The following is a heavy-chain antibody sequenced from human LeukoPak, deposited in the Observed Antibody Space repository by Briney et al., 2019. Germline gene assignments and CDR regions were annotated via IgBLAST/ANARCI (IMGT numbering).Heavy chain of an antibody. D-gene: IGHD3-22*01. CDR3: ARGRRVVVHGWFDP. CDR2: IIPIFGTA. V-gene: IGHV1-69*01. CDR1: GLDFSSYG. J-gene: IGHJ5*02. Sequence: GGSLRLSCAVSGLDFSSYGMHWVRQAPGQGLEWMGGIIPIFGTANYAQKFQGRVTITADASTSTAYMELSSLRSEDTAVYYCARGRRVVVHGWFDPWGQGTLVTVSS.